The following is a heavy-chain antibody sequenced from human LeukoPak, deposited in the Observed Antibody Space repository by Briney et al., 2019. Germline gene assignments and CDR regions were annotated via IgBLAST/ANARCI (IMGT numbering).Heavy chain of an antibody. V-gene: IGHV4-34*01. Sequence: SETLSLTCAVYGGSFSGYYWSWIRQPPGKGLEWIGEINRSGSTNYNPSLKSRVTISVDTSKNQFSLKLSSVTAADTAVYYCAREQHIVVVTPYDAFDIWGQGTMVTVSS. CDR3: AREQHIVVVTPYDAFDI. CDR2: INRSGST. J-gene: IGHJ3*02. CDR1: GGSFSGYY. D-gene: IGHD2-21*02.